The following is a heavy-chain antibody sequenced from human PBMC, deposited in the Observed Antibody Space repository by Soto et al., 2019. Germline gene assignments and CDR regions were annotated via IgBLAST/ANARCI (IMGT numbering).Heavy chain of an antibody. V-gene: IGHV4-59*01. J-gene: IGHJ4*02. Sequence: QVQLQESGPGLVKPSETLSLTCTVSGGSISSYYWSWIRQPPGKGLEWIGYIYYSGSTNYNPSLKSRVTISVDTSKNQFSLQPSSVTAADTAVYYCARRYGGNFDYWGQGTLVTVSS. CDR1: GGSISSYY. CDR2: IYYSGST. D-gene: IGHD2-15*01. CDR3: ARRYGGNFDY.